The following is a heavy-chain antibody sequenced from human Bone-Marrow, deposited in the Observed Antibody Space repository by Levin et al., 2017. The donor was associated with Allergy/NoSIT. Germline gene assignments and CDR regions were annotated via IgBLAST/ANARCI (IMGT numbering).Heavy chain of an antibody. CDR2: IYYSATT. CDR1: GGSISSGGYY. V-gene: IGHV4-31*03. J-gene: IGHJ4*02. CDR3: AGDLEAGSYHS. Sequence: SQTLSLTCPVSGGSISSGGYYWSWIRQHPGKGLEWIGYIYYSATTDYNPSLKSRVTISIDTSKNQFSLNLSSVTAADTAIYYCAGDLEAGSYHSWGQGTLVTVSS. D-gene: IGHD3-10*01.